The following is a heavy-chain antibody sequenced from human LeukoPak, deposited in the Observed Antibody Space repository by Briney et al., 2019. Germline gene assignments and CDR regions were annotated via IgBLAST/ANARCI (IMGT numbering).Heavy chain of an antibody. D-gene: IGHD3-22*01. Sequence: ASVKVSCKASGYTFTSYGISWVRQAPGQGLEWMGWISAYNGNTNYAQKLQGRVTMTTDTSTSTAYMELRSLRSDDTAVYYCARLAKYYYDGSGYRYFDLWGRGTLVTVSS. V-gene: IGHV1-18*01. CDR2: ISAYNGNT. CDR1: GYTFTSYG. CDR3: ARLAKYYYDGSGYRYFDL. J-gene: IGHJ2*01.